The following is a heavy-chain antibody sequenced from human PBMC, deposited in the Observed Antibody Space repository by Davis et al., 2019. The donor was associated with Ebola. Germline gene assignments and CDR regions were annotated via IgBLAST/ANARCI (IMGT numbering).Heavy chain of an antibody. J-gene: IGHJ3*01. CDR1: GFTFSRYG. D-gene: IGHD3-10*01. CDR3: ARDFGWGFEV. Sequence: GGSLRLSCATSGFTFSRYGMHWVRQAPGKGLEWVAVISYDGSNKYYADSVKGRITISRDNPKNTLYLQMNSLRVEDTAVYFCARDFGWGFEVWGQGTMVTVSS. V-gene: IGHV3-30*03. CDR2: ISYDGSNK.